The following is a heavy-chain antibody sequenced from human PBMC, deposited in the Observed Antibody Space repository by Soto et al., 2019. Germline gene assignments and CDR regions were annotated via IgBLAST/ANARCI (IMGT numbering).Heavy chain of an antibody. CDR1: GFTLGDYW. Sequence: EVQLVESGGGLIQPGGSLKLSCTASGFTLGDYWMHGVRQIPGKGLVWVSRINKDGSVTNYAESVTGRFTISRDNAKNKLFLQMNSLRADDTAVYYCARDISNGYNSYWGQGTLVTVSS. CDR2: INKDGSVT. V-gene: IGHV3-74*01. CDR3: ARDISNGYNSY. J-gene: IGHJ4*02. D-gene: IGHD5-12*01.